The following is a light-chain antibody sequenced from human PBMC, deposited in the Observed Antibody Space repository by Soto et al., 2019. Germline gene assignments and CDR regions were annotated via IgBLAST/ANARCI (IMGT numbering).Light chain of an antibody. CDR3: QQRSEWPIT. V-gene: IGKV3-11*01. CDR1: QSVSTY. Sequence: EIVLTQSPATLSLSPGERATLSCRASQSVSTYLAWYQQKPGQAPRLFIYDASNRATGIPARFSGSESWTDFTLTISSLEPEDFAVYYCQQRSEWPITFGQGTRLEIK. CDR2: DAS. J-gene: IGKJ5*01.